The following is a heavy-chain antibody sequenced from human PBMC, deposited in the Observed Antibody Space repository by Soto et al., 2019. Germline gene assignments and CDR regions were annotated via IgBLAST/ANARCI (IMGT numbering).Heavy chain of an antibody. CDR3: ARVLRFLEWSPIRGYYCYGMDV. Sequence: PSQTLSLTCAISGGSVSSNSAAWNWIRQSPSRGLEWLGRTYYRSKWYNDYAVSVKSRITINPDTSKNQFPLQLNSVTPEDTAVYYCARVLRFLEWSPIRGYYCYGMDVWGQGTTVTVSS. CDR1: GGSVSSNSAA. CDR2: TYYRSKWYN. V-gene: IGHV6-1*01. D-gene: IGHD3-3*01. J-gene: IGHJ6*02.